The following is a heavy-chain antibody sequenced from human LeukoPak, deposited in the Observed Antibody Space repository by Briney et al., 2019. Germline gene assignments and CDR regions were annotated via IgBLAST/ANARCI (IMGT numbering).Heavy chain of an antibody. Sequence: GGSLRLFCAASGFTFRTYAMSWVRQAPGKGLEWVSAISGGGGSTYYADSVKGRFTISRDNSKNPLFLQMNSLRAEDTAVYYCAKDRYCGGGTCYWSYFDYWGQGTLVTVSS. D-gene: IGHD2-15*01. CDR2: ISGGGGST. CDR3: AKDRYCGGGTCYWSYFDY. V-gene: IGHV3-23*01. J-gene: IGHJ4*02. CDR1: GFTFRTYA.